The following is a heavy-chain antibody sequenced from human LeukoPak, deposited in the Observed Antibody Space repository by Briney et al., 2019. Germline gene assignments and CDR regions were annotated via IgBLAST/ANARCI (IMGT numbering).Heavy chain of an antibody. J-gene: IGHJ4*02. CDR2: ITNDGSST. V-gene: IGHV3-74*01. Sequence: GGSLRLSCAASGLTFSSHWMHWVRQAPGKGLVWVSRITNDGSSTTYADSVKGRFTISRDNAKNMLYLQVNSLRAEDTAVYYCAREMVYCSGGSCSDYFDYWGQGTLVTVSS. CDR1: GLTFSSHW. CDR3: AREMVYCSGGSCSDYFDY. D-gene: IGHD2-15*01.